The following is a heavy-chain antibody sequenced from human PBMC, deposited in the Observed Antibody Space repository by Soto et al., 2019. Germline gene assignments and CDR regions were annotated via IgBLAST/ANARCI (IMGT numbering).Heavy chain of an antibody. CDR2: LYSGGDT. CDR3: ARELADEPGWLQYRHFDS. J-gene: IGHJ4*02. Sequence: QPGGSLRLSCAASGFIVSSNFMSWVRQAPGKGLEWVSVLYSGGDTYYADSVRGRFTISRDNSKNTLYLQMNSLRAEDTAVYYCARELADEPGWLQYRHFDSWGQGTLVTVSS. V-gene: IGHV3-53*01. CDR1: GFIVSSNF. D-gene: IGHD5-12*01.